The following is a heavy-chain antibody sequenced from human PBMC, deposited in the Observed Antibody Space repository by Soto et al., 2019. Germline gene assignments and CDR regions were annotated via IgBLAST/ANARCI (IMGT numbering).Heavy chain of an antibody. CDR3: ARDLYSSGRYPRLYYFFYSMDV. Sequence: ASVKVSCKASGYTFTGYYMHWVRQAPGQGLEWMGWINPNSGGTNYAQKFQGRVTMTRDTSISTAYMELSRLRSVDTAVYYCARDLYSSGRYPRLYYFFYSMDVWGQVTPFTFSS. CDR1: GYTFTGYY. CDR2: INPNSGGT. V-gene: IGHV1-2*02. J-gene: IGHJ6*02. D-gene: IGHD6-19*01.